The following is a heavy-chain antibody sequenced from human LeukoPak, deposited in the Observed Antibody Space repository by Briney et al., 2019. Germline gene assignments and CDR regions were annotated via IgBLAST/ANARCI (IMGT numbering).Heavy chain of an antibody. J-gene: IGHJ5*01. CDR3: ARNLDS. CDR1: GFTFSTYN. CDR2: IGTSSGAI. Sequence: PGGSLRLSCSASGFTFSTYNMNWVRQAPGKGLEWVSFIGTSSGAIYYADSVKGRFTISRDNARKSLYPQMNSLRDEDTAVYYCARNLDSWGQGALVTVSS. V-gene: IGHV3-48*02.